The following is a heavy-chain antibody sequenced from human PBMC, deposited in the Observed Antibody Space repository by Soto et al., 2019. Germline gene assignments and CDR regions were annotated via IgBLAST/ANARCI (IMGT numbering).Heavy chain of an antibody. Sequence: PSETLSLTCAVSGGSISSGGYSWSWIRQPPGKGLEWIGEINHSGSTNYNPSLKSRVTISVDTSKNQFSLKLSSVTAADTAVYYCARVPSPWGQGTLVTVSS. J-gene: IGHJ5*02. V-gene: IGHV4-30-2*01. CDR1: GGSISSGGYS. CDR3: ARVPSP. CDR2: INHSGST.